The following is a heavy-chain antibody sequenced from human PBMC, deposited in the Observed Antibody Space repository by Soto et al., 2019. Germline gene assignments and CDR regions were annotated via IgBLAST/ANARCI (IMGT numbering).Heavy chain of an antibody. J-gene: IGHJ6*02. CDR1: GFTFSDYA. V-gene: IGHV3-23*01. D-gene: IGHD2-15*01. Sequence: EVQLLESGGGFVQPGGSLRLSCAASGFTFSDYAINWVRQAPGKGLEWVSAISGGGGSTYYADSVKGRFTISRDNSKNTLYLQMNSLRAEDTAVYYCAKRFCSGGTCAFYYYYGMDVWGQGTTVTVS. CDR3: AKRFCSGGTCAFYYYYGMDV. CDR2: ISGGGGST.